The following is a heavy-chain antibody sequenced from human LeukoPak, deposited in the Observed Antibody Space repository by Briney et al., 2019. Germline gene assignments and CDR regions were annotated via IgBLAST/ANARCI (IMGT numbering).Heavy chain of an antibody. V-gene: IGHV4-38-2*02. CDR1: GYSISSGYY. J-gene: IGHJ6*03. D-gene: IGHD6-19*01. Sequence: SETLSLTCTVSGYSISSGYYWGWIRQPPGKGLEWIGSIYHSGSTYYNPSLKSRVTISVDTSKNQFSLKLSSVTAADTAVYYCARMKIPRIAVAGYYYMDVWGKGTTVTVSS. CDR3: ARMKIPRIAVAGYYYMDV. CDR2: IYHSGST.